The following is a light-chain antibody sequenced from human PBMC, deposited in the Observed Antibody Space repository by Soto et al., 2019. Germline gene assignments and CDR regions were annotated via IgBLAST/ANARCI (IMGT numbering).Light chain of an antibody. J-gene: IGKJ1*01. CDR3: QQYNTYPWT. Sequence: DIHVTHSPSTLSSSVLDIFTFTCLASQSISSWLAWYQQKPGKAPKLLLYDASTLQSGVPSRFSGSGSGTDFTLTISRLHPDDFATYYCQQYNTYPWTFGQGTKVDIK. V-gene: IGKV1-5*01. CDR2: DAS. CDR1: QSISSW.